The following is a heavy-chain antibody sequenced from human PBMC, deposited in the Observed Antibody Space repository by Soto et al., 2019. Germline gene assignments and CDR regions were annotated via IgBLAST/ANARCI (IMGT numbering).Heavy chain of an antibody. CDR1: GFRFSDHY. V-gene: IGHV3-72*01. Sequence: EVQLVESGGGLVQPGGSLRLSCAASGFRFSDHYMDWVRQAPGKGLEWVGRTRNKANSYTTEYAASVKGRFTISRDDSKNSLYLQMNRLNIDDTAMYYCARSYCGGDCPYYLDFWGQGTLVTVSS. CDR3: ARSYCGGDCPYYLDF. D-gene: IGHD2-21*01. CDR2: TRNKANSYTT. J-gene: IGHJ4*02.